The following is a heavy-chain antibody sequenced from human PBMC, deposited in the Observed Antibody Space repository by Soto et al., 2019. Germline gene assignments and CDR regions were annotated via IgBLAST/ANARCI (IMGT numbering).Heavy chain of an antibody. Sequence: GGSLRLSCAASGFTFSSYGMHWVRQAPSKGLEWVAVIWYHGNSMYYADSVKGRFTISRDNSKNTLYLQMNNLRAEDTAVYYCARYNTGHSDYWGQGTLVTVSS. CDR3: ARYNTGHSDY. D-gene: IGHD1-20*01. V-gene: IGHV3-33*01. CDR2: IWYHGNSM. CDR1: GFTFSSYG. J-gene: IGHJ4*02.